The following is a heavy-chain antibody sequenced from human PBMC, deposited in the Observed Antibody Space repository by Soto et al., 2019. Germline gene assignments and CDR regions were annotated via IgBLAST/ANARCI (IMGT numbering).Heavy chain of an antibody. J-gene: IGHJ6*02. CDR1: GFTFSHYG. CDR2: ISFDGSDI. D-gene: IGHD2-8*01. Sequence: QVQLVESGGGVVQPGRSLRLSCAASGFTFSHYGIHWVRQAPGWGLEWVAVISFDGSDIHYADSVKGRFSISRDNSKNTLYLQMNNLRTEDTAVYYCAKEILSYGTYTMDVWGLGTTVTVSS. V-gene: IGHV3-30*18. CDR3: AKEILSYGTYTMDV.